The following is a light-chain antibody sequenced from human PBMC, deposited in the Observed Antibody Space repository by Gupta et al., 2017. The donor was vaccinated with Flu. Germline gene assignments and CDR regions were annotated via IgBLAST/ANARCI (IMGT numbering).Light chain of an antibody. J-gene: IGKJ5*01. CDR1: QGVSKY. V-gene: IGKV1-12*01. CDR2: TTS. CDR3: QQANSFPLT. Sequence: PASVSASVGDRVTVTCRASQGVSKYVAWYQQKPGDDPKLLIYTTSTLQRGVPSRFSGSGSGTDFTLTISSLQPEDSATYYCQQANSFPLTFGQGTQLEIK.